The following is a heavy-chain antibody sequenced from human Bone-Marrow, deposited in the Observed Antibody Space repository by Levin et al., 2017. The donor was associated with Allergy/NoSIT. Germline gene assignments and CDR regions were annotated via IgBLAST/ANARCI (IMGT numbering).Heavy chain of an antibody. J-gene: IGHJ6*02. CDR2: LSSLSSP. CDR3: ARDAHTSPTRNYGMDV. Sequence: LSLPFPFSFYLLIRFYFIFILHSPGTFLSFLFSLSSLSSPNYNPSLKSRVTISVDTSKNQFSLDLNFVTAADTAVYYCARDAHTSPTRNYGMDVWGQGTTVTVSS. V-gene: IGHV4-59*01. CDR1: FYLLIRFY.